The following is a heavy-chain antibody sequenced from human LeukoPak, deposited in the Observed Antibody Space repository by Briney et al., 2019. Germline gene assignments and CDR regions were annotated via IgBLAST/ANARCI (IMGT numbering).Heavy chain of an antibody. J-gene: IGHJ4*02. D-gene: IGHD1-1*01. CDR3: AKLLGDATTYDY. Sequence: GGSLRLSCAASGFTFDDYGMSWVRQAPGKGLEWVASIKRDESAIFYLASVKGRFTISRDNARNLLFLQMNTLRAEDTAVYYCAKLLGDATTYDYWGQGALVTVSS. CDR1: GFTFDDYG. CDR2: IKRDESAI. V-gene: IGHV3-7*01.